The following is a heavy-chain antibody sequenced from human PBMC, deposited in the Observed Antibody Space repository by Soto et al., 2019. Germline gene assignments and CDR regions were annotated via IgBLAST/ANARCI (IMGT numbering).Heavy chain of an antibody. CDR2: IYWNDDK. V-gene: IGHV2-5*01. CDR3: ESGLANLPVFAFDI. D-gene: IGHD3-9*01. J-gene: IGHJ3*02. CDR1: GFSLSTSGVG. Sequence: SGPTLVNPTQTLTLTCTFSGFSLSTSGVGVGWIRQPPGKALEWLALIYWNDDKRYSPSMKSRLTITKDNSKNQVLLTMTNMDPVDTATYFCESGLANLPVFAFDIWAQGTVVTVSS.